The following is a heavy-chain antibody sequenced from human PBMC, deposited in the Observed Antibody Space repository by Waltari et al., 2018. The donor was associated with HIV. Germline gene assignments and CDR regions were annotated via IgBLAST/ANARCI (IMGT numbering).Heavy chain of an antibody. J-gene: IGHJ4*02. CDR1: GFTFDKSA. CDR3: AKDPGPTTGTTFFDS. CDR2: ISWNSGSI. D-gene: IGHD4-17*01. Sequence: EVQLVESGGRLVQPGRSLRLSCAASGFTFDKSAMHWVRQAPGKGLEWVSGISWNSGSIGYVDSVKGRFTISRDNAKNRLYLQRNSLRVEDTALYYCAKDPGPTTGTTFFDSWGQGTLVTVSS. V-gene: IGHV3-9*01.